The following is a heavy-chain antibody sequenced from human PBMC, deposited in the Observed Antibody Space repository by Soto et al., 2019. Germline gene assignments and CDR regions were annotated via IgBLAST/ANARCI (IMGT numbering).Heavy chain of an antibody. CDR1: GGTFSSYA. CDR3: ARHDCISSSCYYYYYNGMDV. Sequence: ASVKVSCKASGGTFSSYAISWVRQAPGQGLEWMGRIIPIFDTANYAQKFQGRVTITADESTSTAYMELSSLRSEDTAVYYCARHDCISSSCYYYYYNGMDVWGQGTTVTVS. V-gene: IGHV1-69*13. J-gene: IGHJ6*02. D-gene: IGHD2-15*01. CDR2: IIPIFDTA.